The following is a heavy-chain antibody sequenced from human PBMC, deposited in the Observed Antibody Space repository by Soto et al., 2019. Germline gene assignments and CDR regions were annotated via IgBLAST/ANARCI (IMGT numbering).Heavy chain of an antibody. V-gene: IGHV1-69*01. CDR3: AREVPAAKHKLYYYYGMDV. D-gene: IGHD2-2*01. Sequence: QVQLVQSGAEVKKPGSSVKVSCKASGGTFSSYAISWVRQAPGQGLEWMGGIIPIFGTANYAQKFQGRVTITADESTSTAYMELISLRSEDTAVYYCAREVPAAKHKLYYYYGMDVWGQGTTVTVSS. J-gene: IGHJ6*02. CDR1: GGTFSSYA. CDR2: IIPIFGTA.